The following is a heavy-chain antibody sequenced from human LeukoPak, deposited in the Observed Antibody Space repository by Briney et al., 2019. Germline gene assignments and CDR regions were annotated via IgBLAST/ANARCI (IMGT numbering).Heavy chain of an antibody. CDR2: IKQDGSEK. D-gene: IGHD3-9*01. CDR3: ARDRPVVPSLYFDWLLPFDY. CDR1: GFTFSSYW. Sequence: GGSLRLSCAASGFTFSSYWMSWVRQAPGKGLEWVANIKQDGSEKYYVDSVKGRFTISRDNAKNSLYLQMNSLRAEDTAVYYCARDRPVVPSLYFDWLLPFDYWGRGTLVTVSS. J-gene: IGHJ4*02. V-gene: IGHV3-7*01.